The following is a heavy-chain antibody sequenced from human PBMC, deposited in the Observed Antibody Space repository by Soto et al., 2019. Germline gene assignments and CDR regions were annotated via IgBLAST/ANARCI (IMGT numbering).Heavy chain of an antibody. CDR1: GFTFGDNA. CDR2: IKEDGTEK. D-gene: IGHD1-26*01. V-gene: IGHV3-7*03. J-gene: IGHJ4*02. CDR3: AKGAARYFDY. Sequence: GGSLRLSRTGSGFTFGDNAMSWVRQAPGKGLEWMANIKEDGTEKYYADSVKGRFTISRDISKKMLFLHMNGLRGEDTGTYYCAKGAARYFDYWGRGTLVTISS.